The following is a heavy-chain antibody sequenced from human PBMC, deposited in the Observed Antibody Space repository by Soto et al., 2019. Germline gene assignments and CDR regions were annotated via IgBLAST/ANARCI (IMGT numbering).Heavy chain of an antibody. J-gene: IGHJ4*02. V-gene: IGHV1-69*13. CDR3: ARDRGYSYGHDY. CDR1: GGTFSSYA. D-gene: IGHD5-18*01. CDR2: IIPIFGTA. Sequence: ASVKVSCKASGGTFSSYAISWVRQAPGQGLEWMGGIIPIFGTANYAQKFQGRVTITADESTSTAYMELSSLRSEDTAVYYCARDRGYSYGHDYWGQGTLVTVSS.